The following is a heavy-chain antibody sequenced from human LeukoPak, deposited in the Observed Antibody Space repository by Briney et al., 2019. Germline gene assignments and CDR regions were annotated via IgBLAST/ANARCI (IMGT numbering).Heavy chain of an antibody. CDR3: ARDCPSYGDCHFDY. CDR2: ISGSGGST. Sequence: GGSVRLSCAASGFTFSNYAMSWVRQAPGKGRDGVSGISGSGGSTYYADSVKGRFTLSRDNSKNTLYLQMNSLRAEDTAIYYCARDCPSYGDCHFDYWGQGTLVIVSS. V-gene: IGHV3-23*01. CDR1: GFTFSNYA. D-gene: IGHD4-17*01. J-gene: IGHJ4*02.